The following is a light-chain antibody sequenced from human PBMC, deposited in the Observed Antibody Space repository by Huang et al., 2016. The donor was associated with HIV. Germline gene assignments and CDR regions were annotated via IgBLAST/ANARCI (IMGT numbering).Light chain of an antibody. V-gene: IGKV1-39*01. CDR1: QNIKSY. CDR3: QQSYNVPT. J-gene: IGKJ2*01. CDR2: AAS. Sequence: DFQMTQSPSSLSASVGDRVTITCRASQNIKSYLNWYQKKPGKAPKLLIPAASSLHSGVPSRCSGSGSGTHFTLTISSLQPEDGATYYCQQSYNVPTFGQGTKVEI.